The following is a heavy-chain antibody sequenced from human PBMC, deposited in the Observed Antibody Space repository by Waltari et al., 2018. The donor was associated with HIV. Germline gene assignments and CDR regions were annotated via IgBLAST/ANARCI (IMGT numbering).Heavy chain of an antibody. J-gene: IGHJ6*03. CDR1: GDSISRFY. CDR3: ARGDYYYYYMDV. V-gene: IGHV4-59*01. Sequence: QVQLQESGPGLVKPSETLSLTCTVSGDSISRFYWNWIRQPPGKGLEWIGYIYYSGSTKFNPSPKSRVTRSVDTSKNQFSLKLSSVTAADTAVYYWARGDYYYYYMDVWGKGTTVTVSS. CDR2: IYYSGST.